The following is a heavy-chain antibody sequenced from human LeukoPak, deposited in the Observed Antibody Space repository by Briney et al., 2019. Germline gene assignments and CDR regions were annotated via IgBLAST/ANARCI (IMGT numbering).Heavy chain of an antibody. CDR2: MSPHASYE. J-gene: IGHJ4*02. Sequence: GGSLRLSCAASGFTFSDYGIHWVRQAPGKGLEWLAFMSPHASYEYYADSVQGRFTISRDDSKKTVYLQVNSLRGDDTAVYYCARDWIDRSLDYWGQGILVIVSS. D-gene: IGHD2-2*03. CDR3: ARDWIDRSLDY. V-gene: IGHV3-33*01. CDR1: GFTFSDYG.